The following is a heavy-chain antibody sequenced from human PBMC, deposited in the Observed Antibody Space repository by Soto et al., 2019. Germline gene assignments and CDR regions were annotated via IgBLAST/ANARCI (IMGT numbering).Heavy chain of an antibody. CDR3: AKDSIRTAAY. CDR1: GFSISTYA. J-gene: IGHJ4*02. D-gene: IGHD1-1*01. CDR2: ITDSGRT. Sequence: EVQLLESGGGSIQPGGSLSLSCAASGFSISTYAMSWVRQAPGKGLQWVSSITDSGRTFYADSVRGRFTNSRDMSSNTISPQMSSLRAEDTALYYCAKDSIRTAAYWGQGTLVTVSP. V-gene: IGHV3-23*01.